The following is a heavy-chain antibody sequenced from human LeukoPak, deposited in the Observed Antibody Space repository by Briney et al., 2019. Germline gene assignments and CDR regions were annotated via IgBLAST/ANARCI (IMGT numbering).Heavy chain of an antibody. Sequence: GGSLRLSCAASGFTLSRYWMSWVRQAPGKGLEWVANIKHDGSEKYYVDSVKGRFTISRDNAKNSLYLQMNSLRGEDTAVYYCARDRDFYNYFEYWGQGTLVTVSS. CDR3: ARDRDFYNYFEY. CDR1: GFTLSRYW. CDR2: IKHDGSEK. V-gene: IGHV3-7*04. D-gene: IGHD2/OR15-2a*01. J-gene: IGHJ4*02.